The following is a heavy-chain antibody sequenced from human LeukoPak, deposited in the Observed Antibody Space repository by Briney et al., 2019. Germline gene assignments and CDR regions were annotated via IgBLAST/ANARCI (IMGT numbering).Heavy chain of an antibody. J-gene: IGHJ4*02. CDR1: GFTFSSYE. D-gene: IGHD3-10*01. CDR3: ARLWPTNFDY. Sequence: GGSLRLSCAASGFTFSSYEMNWVRQAPGKGLEWVSYITSSGSTIYYADSVKGRFTISRDNAKNSLYLQMNSLRDEDTAVYYCARLWPTNFDYWGQGTRVTVSS. CDR2: ITSSGSTI. V-gene: IGHV3-48*03.